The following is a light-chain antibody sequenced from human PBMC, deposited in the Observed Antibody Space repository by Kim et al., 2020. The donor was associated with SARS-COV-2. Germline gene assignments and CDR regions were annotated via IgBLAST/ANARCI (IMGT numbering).Light chain of an antibody. Sequence: EIALTQTPATLSLSPGDRATISCTSSRSVSHYLAWYQQKPGQAPRLVIYDSFNRATDIPARFSCSGSDTDFTLTIDSLQPDDFAVYYCQQRNTWPPTFGQGTKLEI. CDR3: QQRNTWPPT. CDR1: RSVSHY. V-gene: IGKV3-11*01. CDR2: DSF. J-gene: IGKJ1*01.